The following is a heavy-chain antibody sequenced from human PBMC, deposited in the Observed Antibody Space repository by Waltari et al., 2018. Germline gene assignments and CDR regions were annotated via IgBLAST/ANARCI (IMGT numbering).Heavy chain of an antibody. Sequence: EVQLAESGGGLFRHGGSLTLPCAASGFRFRRHCMNWVRQAPGKGLEWVTNIEQDGREKYYVDSVKGRFTISRDNSKNSVYLQMNSLRAEDTAVYYCARGSPDMSAAGPDYWGQGTLVVVSS. CDR1: GFRFRRHC. J-gene: IGHJ4*02. CDR3: ARGSPDMSAAGPDY. V-gene: IGHV3-7*03. CDR2: IEQDGREK. D-gene: IGHD6-13*01.